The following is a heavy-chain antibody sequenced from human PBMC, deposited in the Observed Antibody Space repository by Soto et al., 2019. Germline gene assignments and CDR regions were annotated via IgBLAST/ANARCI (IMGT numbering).Heavy chain of an antibody. J-gene: IGHJ3*01. V-gene: IGHV3-7*01. CDR1: GFTFSKYW. Sequence: EVQLVESGGGLVQPGGSLRLSCAASGFTFSKYWLSWVRQAPGKGLEAVANLNEDGSAKNYADSVKGRFTISRDNAENSLYLQMDSLRVEDTAVYYCARDPAFGAFDVWGRGTMVTVSS. CDR2: LNEDGSAK. D-gene: IGHD3-3*02. CDR3: ARDPAFGAFDV.